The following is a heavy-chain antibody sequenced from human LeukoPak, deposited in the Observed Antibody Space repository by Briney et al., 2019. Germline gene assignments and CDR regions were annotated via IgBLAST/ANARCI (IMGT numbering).Heavy chain of an antibody. D-gene: IGHD3-9*01. Sequence: PGGSLRLSCAASGFTVSSNYMSWVRQAPGKGLEWVSVIYSGGSTYYADSVKGRFTISRDNSKNTLYLQMNSLRAEDTAVYYCAKDSATYYDILTGYCPFDYWGQGTLVTVSS. CDR2: IYSGGST. CDR1: GFTVSSNY. J-gene: IGHJ4*02. CDR3: AKDSATYYDILTGYCPFDY. V-gene: IGHV3-53*05.